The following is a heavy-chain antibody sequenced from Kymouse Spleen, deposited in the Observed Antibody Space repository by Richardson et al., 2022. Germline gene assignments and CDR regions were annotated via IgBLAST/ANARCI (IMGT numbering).Heavy chain of an antibody. J-gene: IGHJ6*02. V-gene: IGHV3-21*03. Sequence: EVQLVESGGGLVKPGGSLRLSCAASGFTFSSYSMNWVRQAPGKGLEWVSSISSSSSYIYYADSVKGRFTISRDNAKNSLYLQMNSLRAEDTAVYYCARDPYGSGSYYYYYYGMDVWGQGTTVTVSS. D-gene: IGHD3-10*01. CDR1: GFTFSSYS. CDR2: ISSSSSYI. CDR3: ARDPYGSGSYYYYYYGMDV.